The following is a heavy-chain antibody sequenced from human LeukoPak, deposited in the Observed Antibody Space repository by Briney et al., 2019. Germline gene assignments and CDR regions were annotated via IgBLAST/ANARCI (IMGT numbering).Heavy chain of an antibody. CDR3: ANGYSGYDFGGAFDI. Sequence: SVTVSCKASGGTFSSYAISWVRQAPGQGLEWMGGIIPIFGTANYAQKFQGRVTITADESTSTAYMELSSLRSEDTAVYYCANGYSGYDFGGAFDIWGQGTMVTVSS. J-gene: IGHJ3*02. D-gene: IGHD5-12*01. CDR1: GGTFSSYA. CDR2: IIPIFGTA. V-gene: IGHV1-69*13.